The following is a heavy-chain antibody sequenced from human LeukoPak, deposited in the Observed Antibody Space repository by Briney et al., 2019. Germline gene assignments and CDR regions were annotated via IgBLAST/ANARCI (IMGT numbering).Heavy chain of an antibody. V-gene: IGHV3-30-3*01. Sequence: GGSLRLSCAASGFTFSSYAMHWVRQAPGKGLEWVAVISYDGSNKYYADSVKGRFTISRDNSKNTLYLQMNSLRAEDTAVYYCARNWGDHFEWLHDYWGQGTLVTVSS. J-gene: IGHJ4*02. CDR2: ISYDGSNK. D-gene: IGHD3-9*01. CDR1: GFTFSSYA. CDR3: ARNWGDHFEWLHDY.